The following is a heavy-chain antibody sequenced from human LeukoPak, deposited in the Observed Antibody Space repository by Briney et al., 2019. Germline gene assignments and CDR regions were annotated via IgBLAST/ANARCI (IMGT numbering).Heavy chain of an antibody. CDR3: ARPRTEGDWFDP. D-gene: IGHD3-16*01. V-gene: IGHV1-2*02. J-gene: IGHJ5*02. Sequence: ASVKVSCKASGYTFTGYYMHWVRQAPGQGLEWMGWINPNSGGTNYAQKFQGRVTMTRDTSISTAYMELSRLRPDDTAVYYCARPRTEGDWFDPWGQGTLVTVSS. CDR2: INPNSGGT. CDR1: GYTFTGYY.